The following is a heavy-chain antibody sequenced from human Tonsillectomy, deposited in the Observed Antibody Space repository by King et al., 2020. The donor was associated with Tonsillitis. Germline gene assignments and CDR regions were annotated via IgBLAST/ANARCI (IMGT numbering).Heavy chain of an antibody. J-gene: IGHJ4*02. V-gene: IGHV1-2*02. D-gene: IGHD5-18*01. CDR3: ARENARWTHTASFDY. CDR1: GYTFTGYY. CDR2: INPNSGGT. Sequence: VQLVESGAEVKKPGASVKVSCKASGYTFTGYYMHWVRQAPGQGLEWMGWINPNSGGTNYAQKFQGRVTMTRDTSISTAYMELNRLRSDDTAVYYCARENARWTHTASFDYWGQGTLVTVSS.